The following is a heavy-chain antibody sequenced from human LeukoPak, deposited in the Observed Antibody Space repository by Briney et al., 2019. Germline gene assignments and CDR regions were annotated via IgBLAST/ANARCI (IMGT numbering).Heavy chain of an antibody. D-gene: IGHD3-22*01. V-gene: IGHV4-59*08. Sequence: SETLSLTCTVSGGSISSYHWSWVRQPPGKGLEWIGHISYSGSTNYNPSLGSRVTISVDTSKNQFSLRLRSVNSADAAVYHCARHSRQYDSSGVNWFDPWGQGTLVAVSS. CDR2: ISYSGST. CDR3: ARHSRQYDSSGVNWFDP. J-gene: IGHJ5*02. CDR1: GGSISSYH.